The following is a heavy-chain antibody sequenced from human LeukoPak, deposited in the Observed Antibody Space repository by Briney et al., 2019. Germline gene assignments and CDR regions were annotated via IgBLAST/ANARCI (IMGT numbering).Heavy chain of an antibody. V-gene: IGHV3-43*02. CDR2: ITGDGSGT. CDR3: AEDQSTSGWLH. D-gene: IGHD6-19*01. Sequence: GGSLRLSCAASGFTFHDYAMHWVRQAPGKGLEWVSFITGDGSGTYYADSVKGRFTISRDNSKNSLYLQMNSLGTEDTALYYCAEDQSTSGWLHWGQGTLVTVSS. CDR1: GFTFHDYA. J-gene: IGHJ4*02.